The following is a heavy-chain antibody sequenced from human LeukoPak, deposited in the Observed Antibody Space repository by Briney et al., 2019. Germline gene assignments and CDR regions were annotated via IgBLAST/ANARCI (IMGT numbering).Heavy chain of an antibody. CDR2: INHSGST. CDR1: GGSISSSSYY. V-gene: IGHV4-39*07. CDR3: ASGPPYGSGRYFDY. D-gene: IGHD3-10*01. Sequence: SETLSLTCTVSGGSISSSSYYWGWIRQPPGKVLEWIGEINHSGSTNYNPSLKSRVTISVDTSKNQFSLKLSSVTAADTAVYYCASGPPYGSGRYFDYWGQGTLVTVSS. J-gene: IGHJ4*02.